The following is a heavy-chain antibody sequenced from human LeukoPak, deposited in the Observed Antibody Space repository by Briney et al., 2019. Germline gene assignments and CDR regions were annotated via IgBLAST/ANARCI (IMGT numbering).Heavy chain of an antibody. J-gene: IGHJ4*02. CDR1: GFTFSSYW. V-gene: IGHV3-7*01. D-gene: IGHD5-18*01. CDR3: ARDLSGVTGYTYGRGIDY. CDR2: IKKDGSEK. Sequence: GGSLRLSCAASGFTFSSYWMSWVRQAPGRGLEWVANIKKDGSEKYYVDSVKGRFTISRDNAKTSLYLQMNSLRAEDTAVYYCARDLSGVTGYTYGRGIDYWGQGTLVTVSS.